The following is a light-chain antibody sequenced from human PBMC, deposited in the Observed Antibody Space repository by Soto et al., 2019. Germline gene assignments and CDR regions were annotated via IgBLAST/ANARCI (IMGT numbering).Light chain of an antibody. CDR3: QQRGT. Sequence: VLPQSPSTLSLSAGERAALSCRASQSVSSNLAWYQQKPGQAPRLLISVASNRATGIPARFSGSGSGTDFTLTISSLESEDFAVYYCQQRGTFGQGTRLEIK. CDR2: VAS. CDR1: QSVSSN. V-gene: IGKV3-11*01. J-gene: IGKJ5*01.